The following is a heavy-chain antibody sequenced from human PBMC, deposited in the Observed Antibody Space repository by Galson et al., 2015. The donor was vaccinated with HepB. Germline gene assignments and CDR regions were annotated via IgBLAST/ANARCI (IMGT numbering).Heavy chain of an antibody. Sequence: LRLSCAASGFRFNSYAMSWVRQAPGKGLEWAATIKPDGSEKYYVDSVKGRFTISRDNAKNSLVLQMDSLRVEDTAVYYCTKGGWELSSWGQGTLVTVSS. V-gene: IGHV3-7*01. CDR1: GFRFNSYA. CDR2: IKPDGSEK. J-gene: IGHJ4*02. D-gene: IGHD1-26*01. CDR3: TKGGWELSS.